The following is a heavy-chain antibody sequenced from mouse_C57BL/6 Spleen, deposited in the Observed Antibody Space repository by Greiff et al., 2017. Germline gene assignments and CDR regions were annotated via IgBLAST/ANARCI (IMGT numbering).Heavy chain of an antibody. CDR1: GYAFSSYW. Sequence: QVQLQQSGAELVKPGASVKISCKASGYAFSSYWMNWVKQRPGKGLEWIGQIYPGDGDTNSNGKFKGKATLTADKSSSTAYMQRSSLTSEDSAVYFCARGESDSNGDYWGQGTTLTVSS. V-gene: IGHV1-80*01. CDR3: ARGESDSNGDY. CDR2: IYPGDGDT. J-gene: IGHJ2*01. D-gene: IGHD2-5*01.